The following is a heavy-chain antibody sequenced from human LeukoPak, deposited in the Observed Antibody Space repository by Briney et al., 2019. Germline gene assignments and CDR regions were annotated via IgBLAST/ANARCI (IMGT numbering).Heavy chain of an antibody. CDR2: XXXSGST. Sequence: SQTLSLTCTVSGGSISSGDYYWSWIRQPPGXXXXXXXXXXXSGSTYYNPSLKSRVTISVDTSKNQFSLKLSSVTAADTAVYYCARDPSTRDPEGYYYYGMDVWGQGTTVTVSS. CDR1: GGSISSGDYY. CDR3: ARDPSTRDPEGYYYYGMDV. D-gene: IGHD2-2*01. V-gene: IGHV4-30-4*01. J-gene: IGHJ6*02.